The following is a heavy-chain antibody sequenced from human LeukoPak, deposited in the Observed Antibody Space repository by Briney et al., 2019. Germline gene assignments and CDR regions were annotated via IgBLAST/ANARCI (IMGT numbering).Heavy chain of an antibody. J-gene: IGHJ3*02. Sequence: PGGSLRLSCAASGFTLSIYAMSWVRQAPGKGLEWVSAISGSGGSTYYADSVKGRFTISRDDSKNTLYVQMNSLRAEDTAVYYCARAIPYYYDSSGLPRGAFDIWGQGTMVTVSS. V-gene: IGHV3-23*01. CDR3: ARAIPYYYDSSGLPRGAFDI. CDR1: GFTLSIYA. D-gene: IGHD3-22*01. CDR2: ISGSGGST.